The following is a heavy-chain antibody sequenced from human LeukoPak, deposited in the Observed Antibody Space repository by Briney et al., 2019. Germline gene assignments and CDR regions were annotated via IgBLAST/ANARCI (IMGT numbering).Heavy chain of an antibody. D-gene: IGHD3-3*02. CDR1: GVSFCGFR. Sequence: PGGSLRLSCEASGVSFCGFRMHSGRQAPGEGLVRVSRLNEDGGITNYADFAKGRYTIPRDNARNTLSLQMNSLSANGTAVYYCTRGIRGRLFIWGQGTLVTVSS. CDR2: LNEDGGIT. V-gene: IGHV3-74*01. J-gene: IGHJ4*02. CDR3: TRGIRGRLFI.